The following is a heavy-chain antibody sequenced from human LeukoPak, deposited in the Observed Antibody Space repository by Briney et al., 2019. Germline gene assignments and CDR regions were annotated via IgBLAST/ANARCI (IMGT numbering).Heavy chain of an antibody. CDR3: ARVGKPGTGYGMDV. D-gene: IGHD2-8*02. V-gene: IGHV3-21*01. Sequence: GGSLRFSCAASGFTFSSYSMNWVRQAPGKGLEGVSTISSNSSYIYYADSVKDLFTISRDNAKTSLYLQMNSLRAEDTAVYYCARVGKPGTGYGMDVWGQGTTVTVSS. J-gene: IGHJ6*02. CDR1: GFTFSSYS. CDR2: ISSNSSYI.